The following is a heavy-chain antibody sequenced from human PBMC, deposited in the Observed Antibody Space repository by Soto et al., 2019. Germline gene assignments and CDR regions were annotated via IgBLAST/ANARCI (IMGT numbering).Heavy chain of an antibody. CDR2: IYSGGST. CDR3: ASAWDGYNSPFDY. J-gene: IGHJ4*02. D-gene: IGHD5-12*01. V-gene: IGHV3-53*01. Sequence: EVQLVESGGGLIQPGGSLRLSCAASGFTVSSNYMSWVRQAPGKGLEWVSVIYSGGSTYYADSVKGRFTISRDNSKNTLYLQMNSLRAEDTAVYYCASAWDGYNSPFDYWGQGTLVTVSS. CDR1: GFTVSSNY.